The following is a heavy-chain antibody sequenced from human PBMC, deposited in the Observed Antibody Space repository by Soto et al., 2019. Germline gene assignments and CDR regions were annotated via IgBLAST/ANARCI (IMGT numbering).Heavy chain of an antibody. CDR1: GYTFTSYA. CDR3: ASSRITMVHYGMDV. V-gene: IGHV1-3*01. J-gene: IGHJ6*04. D-gene: IGHD3-10*01. Sequence: ASVKVSCKASGYTFTSYAMHWVRQAPGQRLEWMGWINAGNGNTKYSQKFQGRVTITRDTSASTAYMELSSLRSEDTAVYSCASSRITMVHYGMDVWGEGTTVTVSS. CDR2: INAGNGNT.